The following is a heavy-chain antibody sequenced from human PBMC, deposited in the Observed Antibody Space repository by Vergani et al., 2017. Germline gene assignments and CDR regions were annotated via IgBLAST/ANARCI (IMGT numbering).Heavy chain of an antibody. D-gene: IGHD3-10*01. CDR3: ARDPSYFSAFDI. Sequence: QVQLVQSGAEVKTPGASVKVSCKASGYTFTSYGIRWVRQAPGQGLEWRGWSSAYNGNTNYAQKLQGRVTMTTDTSTSTAYMELRSLRSDDTAVYYCARDPSYFSAFDIWGQGTMVTVSS. CDR2: SSAYNGNT. J-gene: IGHJ3*02. CDR1: GYTFTSYG. V-gene: IGHV1-18*04.